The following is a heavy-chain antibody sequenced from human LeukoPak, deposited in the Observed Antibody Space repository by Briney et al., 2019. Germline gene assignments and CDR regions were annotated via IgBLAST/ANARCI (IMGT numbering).Heavy chain of an antibody. D-gene: IGHD3-22*01. CDR2: ISSSSSYI. V-gene: IGHV3-21*01. CDR1: GFTFSSHS. J-gene: IGHJ4*02. CDR3: ARGGSSGSMIY. Sequence: GGSLRLSCAASGFTFSSHSMNWVRQAPGKGLEWVSSISSSSSYIYYADSVKGRFTISRDNAKNSLYLQMNSLRVEDTAVYYCARGGSSGSMIYWGQGTLVTVSS.